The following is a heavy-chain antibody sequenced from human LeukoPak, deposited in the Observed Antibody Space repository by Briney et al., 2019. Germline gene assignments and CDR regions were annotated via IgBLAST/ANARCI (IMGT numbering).Heavy chain of an antibody. CDR2: INTNSGGT. Sequence: ASVTVSLKSSVYTFTDYYMHWVRQPPAPGLEWLDWINTNSGGTNYAQTFQGRGTMTRDTSIRTAYMELRSLGSAETAVDYCARKYYENSAYNQEAIDYWGQGTRVSVSS. CDR3: ARKYYENSAYNQEAIDY. V-gene: IGHV1-2*02. CDR1: VYTFTDYY. J-gene: IGHJ4*02. D-gene: IGHD3-22*01.